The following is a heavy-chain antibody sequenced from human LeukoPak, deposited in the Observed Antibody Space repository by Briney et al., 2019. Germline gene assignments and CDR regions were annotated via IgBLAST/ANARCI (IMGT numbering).Heavy chain of an antibody. J-gene: IGHJ4*02. CDR2: IYYSGST. V-gene: IGHV4-59*12. CDR1: GGSISSYY. CDR3: TRDLSSAWFYY. D-gene: IGHD6-13*01. Sequence: SETLSLTCTVSGGSISSYYWSWIRQPPGKGLEWIGCIYYSGSTNYNPSLKSRVTISVDTSKNQFSLKLSSVTAADTAVYYCTRDLSSAWFYYWGQGTLVTVSS.